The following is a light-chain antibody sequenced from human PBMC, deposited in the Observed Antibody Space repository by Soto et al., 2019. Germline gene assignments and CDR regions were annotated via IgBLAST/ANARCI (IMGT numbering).Light chain of an antibody. CDR3: VAWDDSLSGLV. Sequence: QSALTQPASVSGSPGQSITISCTGTSSDVGGYNYVSWYQQHPGKAPKLLIYSNNQRPSGVPDRFSGSKSGTSASLAISGLRSEDEANYYCVAWDDSLSGLVFGTGTKLTVL. CDR2: SNN. J-gene: IGLJ1*01. CDR1: SSDVGGYNY. V-gene: IGLV1-47*02.